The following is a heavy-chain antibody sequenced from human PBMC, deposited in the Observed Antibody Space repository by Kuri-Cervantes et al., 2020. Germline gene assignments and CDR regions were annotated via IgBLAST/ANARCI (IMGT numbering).Heavy chain of an antibody. V-gene: IGHV3-33*01. Sequence: LSLTCAASGFTFSSYGMHWVRQAPGKGLEWVAVIWYDGSNKYYADSVKGRFTISRDNAKNSLYLQMNSLRAEDTAVYYCARDFGGYDFGYWGQGTLVTVSS. CDR1: GFTFSSYG. CDR2: IWYDGSNK. D-gene: IGHD5-12*01. CDR3: ARDFGGYDFGY. J-gene: IGHJ4*02.